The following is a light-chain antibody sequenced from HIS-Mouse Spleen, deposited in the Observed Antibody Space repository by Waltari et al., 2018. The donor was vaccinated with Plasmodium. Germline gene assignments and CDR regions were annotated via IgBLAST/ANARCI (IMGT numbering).Light chain of an antibody. CDR3: QQYNNYSWT. Sequence: DIQMTPSPSTLSASVGDRVTITCRASQSISSWLAWYQQKPGKAPKLLIYKASSLESGVPSRFSGSGSGTEFTLTISSLQPDDFATYYCQQYNNYSWTFGQGTKVEIK. CDR2: KAS. CDR1: QSISSW. J-gene: IGKJ1*01. V-gene: IGKV1-5*03.